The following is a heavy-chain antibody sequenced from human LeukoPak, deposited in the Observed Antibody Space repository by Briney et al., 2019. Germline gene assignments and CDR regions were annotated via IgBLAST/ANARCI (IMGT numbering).Heavy chain of an antibody. CDR2: IYYTGIT. CDR3: ARLSVSSSCFDY. D-gene: IGHD6-13*01. Sequence: PSETLSLTCTVSGDSIRNYYWTWIRQPPGKGLEWIGYIYYTGITTYNPSLKSRVTISVDTSKNQFSLKLSSVTAAGTAVYYCARLSVSSSCFDYWGQGTLVTVSS. CDR1: GDSIRNYY. J-gene: IGHJ4*02. V-gene: IGHV4-59*08.